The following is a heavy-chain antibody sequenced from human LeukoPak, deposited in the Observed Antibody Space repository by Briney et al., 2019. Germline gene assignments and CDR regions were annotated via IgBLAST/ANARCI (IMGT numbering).Heavy chain of an antibody. D-gene: IGHD3-22*01. V-gene: IGHV1-69*04. CDR3: ARGSDYYDSSGYYDNFYFDY. CDR1: GGTFSSYA. CDR2: IIPILGIA. J-gene: IGHJ4*02. Sequence: GASVKVSCKASGGTFSSYATSWVRQAPGQGLEWMGRIIPILGIANYAQKFQGRVTITADKSTSTAYMELSSLRSEDTAVYYCARGSDYYDSSGYYDNFYFDYWGQGTLVTVSS.